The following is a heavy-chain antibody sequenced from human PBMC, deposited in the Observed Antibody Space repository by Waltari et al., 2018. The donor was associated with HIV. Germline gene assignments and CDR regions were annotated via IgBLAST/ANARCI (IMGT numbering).Heavy chain of an antibody. Sequence: QGQLVQSGAEVKQSGASVRISCKASGYPFTNYDINWLRQATGQGLEWMGWMNPSTGNAGFAHNFQARVVISRDMTVNTACVVLSGWTADHAAVDYCSTSRPGGMFGDAWGQGALVTVS. CDR3: STSRPGGMFGDA. CDR1: GYPFTNYD. D-gene: IGHD3-3*01. CDR2: MNPSTGNA. V-gene: IGHV1-8*02. J-gene: IGHJ5*02.